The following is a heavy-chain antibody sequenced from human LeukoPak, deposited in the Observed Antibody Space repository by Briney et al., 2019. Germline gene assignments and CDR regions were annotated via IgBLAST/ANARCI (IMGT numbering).Heavy chain of an antibody. CDR2: ISGSDGTT. V-gene: IGHV3-23*01. Sequence: GGSLRLSCAASGFTFSSYAMSWVRQAPGKGLEWVSSISGSDGTTYYADSVKGRFAISRDNSKNTLYLQMNSLRAEDTAVYYCAKRYSYGSYYFDYWGQGTLVTVSS. J-gene: IGHJ4*02. D-gene: IGHD5-18*01. CDR3: AKRYSYGSYYFDY. CDR1: GFTFSSYA.